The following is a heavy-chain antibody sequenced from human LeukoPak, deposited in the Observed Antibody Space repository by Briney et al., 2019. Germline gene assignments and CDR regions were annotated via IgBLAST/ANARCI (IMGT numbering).Heavy chain of an antibody. J-gene: IGHJ4*02. Sequence: PSETLSLTCAVYGGSFSGYYWSWIRQPPGKGLEWIGEINHSGSTNYNPSLKSRVTISIDKSKNQFFLNLSSVTAAGTAVYYCAGLVGRYSSGLYYYYFDYWGQGTLVTVSS. CDR2: INHSGST. CDR1: GGSFSGYY. D-gene: IGHD3-22*01. CDR3: AGLVGRYSSGLYYYYFDY. V-gene: IGHV4-34*01.